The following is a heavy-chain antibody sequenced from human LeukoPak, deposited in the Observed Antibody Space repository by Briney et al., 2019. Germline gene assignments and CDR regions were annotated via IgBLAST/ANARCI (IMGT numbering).Heavy chain of an antibody. CDR3: AREDCSSTSCYLRNWIDP. Sequence: SETLSLTCTVSGGFISSSYYWSWIRQPAGKGLEWIGRISTSGTTNYNPSLKSRVTISVDTSKNQFSLKLSSVTAADTAVYYCAREDCSSTSCYLRNWIDPWGQGTLVTVSS. J-gene: IGHJ5*02. D-gene: IGHD2-2*01. CDR2: ISTSGTT. CDR1: GGFISSSYY. V-gene: IGHV4-4*07.